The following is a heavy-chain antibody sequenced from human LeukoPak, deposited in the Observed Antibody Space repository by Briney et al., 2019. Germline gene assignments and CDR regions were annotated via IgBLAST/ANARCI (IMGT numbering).Heavy chain of an antibody. CDR3: AREAVTRNYFDY. CDR2: IKGDGSGN. J-gene: IGHJ4*02. D-gene: IGHD4-17*01. Sequence: GGSLRLSCAASGFTFSSYWMSWVRQAPGKGLEWVANIKGDGSGNHYVDSVRGRFTISRDNSKNTLYLQMNSLRAEDTAVYYCAREAVTRNYFDYWGQGTLVTVSS. V-gene: IGHV3-7*05. CDR1: GFTFSSYW.